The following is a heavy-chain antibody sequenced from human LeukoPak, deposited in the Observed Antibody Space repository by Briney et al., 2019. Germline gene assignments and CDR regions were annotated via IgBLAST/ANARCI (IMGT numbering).Heavy chain of an antibody. CDR3: ARRQVGIAVDC. CDR1: GGSISNYY. V-gene: IGHV4-59*08. D-gene: IGHD6-19*01. Sequence: SETLSLTCTVSGGSISNYYWTWIRQPPGKGLEWIGNVYSSGSTNYNPSLKSRVTISVDTSKDQFSLRLRSVTAADTAVYYCARRQVGIAVDCWGQGTLVTVSS. J-gene: IGHJ4*02. CDR2: VYSSGST.